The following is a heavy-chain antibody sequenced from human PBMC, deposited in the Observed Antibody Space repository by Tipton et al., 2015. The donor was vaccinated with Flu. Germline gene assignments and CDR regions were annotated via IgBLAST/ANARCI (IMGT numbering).Heavy chain of an antibody. Sequence: SLRLSCAASGFTFSDFWMTWVRQAPGKGLEWVASIKHDGSEKYYVDSVKGRFTISRDNPKNSLYLQMNSLRAEDTAMYYCAKVIPEKVAGLDYWGQGTLVTVSS. CDR3: AKVIPEKVAGLDY. CDR1: GFTFSDFW. J-gene: IGHJ4*02. CDR2: IKHDGSEK. V-gene: IGHV3-7*01. D-gene: IGHD6-19*01.